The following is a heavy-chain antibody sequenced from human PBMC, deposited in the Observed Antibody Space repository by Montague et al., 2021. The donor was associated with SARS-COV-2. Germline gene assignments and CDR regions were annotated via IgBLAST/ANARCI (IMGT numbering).Heavy chain of an antibody. CDR1: GFSLSTSGVG. Sequence: PALVKPTQTLTLTCTFSGFSLSTSGVGVGWIRQPPGKALEWLALIYWDDDKRYSPSLKSRLTITKDTSKNQVVLTMTNMDPVDTATYCCARWVCSSTSCRFDYWGQGTLVTVSS. V-gene: IGHV2-5*02. CDR3: ARWVCSSTSCRFDY. CDR2: IYWDDDK. J-gene: IGHJ4*02. D-gene: IGHD2-2*01.